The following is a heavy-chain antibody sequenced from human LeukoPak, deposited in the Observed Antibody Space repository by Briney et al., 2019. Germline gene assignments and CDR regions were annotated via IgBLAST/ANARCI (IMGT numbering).Heavy chain of an antibody. CDR2: ISGGGGNT. CDR3: AKASLDSSGWYGSWFDP. D-gene: IGHD6-19*01. Sequence: GSLRLSCAASGFTFSSYSMSWVRQAPAKGLECVSAISGGGGNTYYADSVKGRFTISRDNSKNTLYLQMNSLRAEDTAVYYCAKASLDSSGWYGSWFDPWGQGTLVTVSS. V-gene: IGHV3-23*01. CDR1: GFTFSSYS. J-gene: IGHJ5*02.